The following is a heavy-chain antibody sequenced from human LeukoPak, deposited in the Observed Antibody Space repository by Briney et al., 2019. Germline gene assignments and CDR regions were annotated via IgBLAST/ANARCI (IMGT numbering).Heavy chain of an antibody. D-gene: IGHD6-19*01. CDR3: ARDLGSGWYDY. V-gene: IGHV3-33*01. CDR1: GFTFSNYG. J-gene: IGHJ4*02. CDR2: IWYDGTNK. Sequence: GGSLRLSCAASGFTFSNYGMHWVRQAPGKGLEWVAVIWYDGTNKYYADSVKGRFTISRDNPKNMQYLQMNSLGVEDTAVYYCARDLGSGWYDYWGQGTLVTVSS.